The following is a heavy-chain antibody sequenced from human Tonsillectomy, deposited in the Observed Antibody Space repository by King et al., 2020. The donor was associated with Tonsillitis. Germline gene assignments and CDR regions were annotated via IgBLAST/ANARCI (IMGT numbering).Heavy chain of an antibody. J-gene: IGHJ3*02. CDR1: GFTFSSYG. V-gene: IGHV3-33*08. CDR2: IWYDGSNK. Sequence: VQLVESGGGVVQPGRSLRLSCAASGFTFSSYGMHWVRQAPGKGLEWMAFIWYDGSNKYYPDSVKGRFTNSRDNSKNTLYLQMNSLRAEDTSMYYCARGGGSYRGDAFDIWGQGTMVTVSS. CDR3: ARGGGSYRGDAFDI. D-gene: IGHD1-26*01.